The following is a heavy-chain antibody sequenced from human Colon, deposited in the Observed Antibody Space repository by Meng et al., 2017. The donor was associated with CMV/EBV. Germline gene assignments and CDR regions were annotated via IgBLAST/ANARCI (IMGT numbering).Heavy chain of an antibody. V-gene: IGHV3-43D*03. CDR2: ISWDGDST. J-gene: IGHJ6*02. CDR1: AFTFDDYA. CDR3: AKDGNAGDVWSGYHYYGIDV. Sequence: GGSLRLSCAASAFTFDDYAMHWVRQAPGKGLEWVSLISWDGDSTYYADSVKGRFTISRDNSKNSLYLQMNSLRAEDTALYYCAKDGNAGDVWSGYHYYGIDVWGQGTTVTVSS. D-gene: IGHD3-3*01.